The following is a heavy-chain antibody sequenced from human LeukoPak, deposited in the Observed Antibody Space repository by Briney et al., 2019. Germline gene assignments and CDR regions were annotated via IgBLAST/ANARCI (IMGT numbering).Heavy chain of an antibody. V-gene: IGHV3-7*04. Sequence: PGGSLRLSCAASGFTFSSYWMSWVRQAPGQGLEWVANIRQVGSEKYYVDSVKGRFTISRDNAKNSLYLQMNSLKAEDTAVYYCARAVYGDYVDYYYGMDVWGQGTTVTVSS. D-gene: IGHD4-17*01. CDR2: IRQVGSEK. CDR1: GFTFSSYW. CDR3: ARAVYGDYVDYYYGMDV. J-gene: IGHJ6*02.